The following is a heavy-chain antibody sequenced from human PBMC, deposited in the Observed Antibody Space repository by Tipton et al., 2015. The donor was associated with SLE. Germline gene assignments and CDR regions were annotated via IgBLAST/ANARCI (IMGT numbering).Heavy chain of an antibody. CDR3: ATQGTTYFFDY. CDR1: GGSISSSSSYY. Sequence: TLSLTCAVYGGSISSSSSYYWAWIRQPPGKGVEWIGEINHRGSTNYNPSLKSRVTISVDKSKNQFSLKVSSVTAADTAVYYCATQGTTYFFDYWGQGTLVTVSS. CDR2: INHRGST. D-gene: IGHD2/OR15-2a*01. J-gene: IGHJ4*02. V-gene: IGHV4-61*05.